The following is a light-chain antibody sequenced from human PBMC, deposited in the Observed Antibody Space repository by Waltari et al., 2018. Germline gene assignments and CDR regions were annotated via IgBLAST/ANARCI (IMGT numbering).Light chain of an antibody. J-gene: IGLJ2*01. CDR2: EGS. Sequence: QSALTQPASVSGSPGQSITISCTGTSSDVGSYNLVSWYQQHPGKAPKLMIYEGSKRPSGCSNRFSGSKSGNTASLTISGLQAEDKADYYCCSYAGSSTYVVFGGGTKLTVL. V-gene: IGLV2-23*01. CDR3: CSYAGSSTYVV. CDR1: SSDVGSYNL.